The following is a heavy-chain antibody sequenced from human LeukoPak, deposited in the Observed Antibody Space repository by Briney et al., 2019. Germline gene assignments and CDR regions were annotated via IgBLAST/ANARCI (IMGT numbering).Heavy chain of an antibody. CDR1: GFTFSSYS. D-gene: IGHD4-11*01. V-gene: IGHV3-21*01. Sequence: PGGSLRLSCAASGFTFSSYSMNWVRQAPGKGLEWVSSISSSSSYIYYADSVKGRFTISRDNAKNSLYLQMNSLRAEDTAEYYCARIHSNYPFDIWGQGTMVTVSS. J-gene: IGHJ3*02. CDR2: ISSSSSYI. CDR3: ARIHSNYPFDI.